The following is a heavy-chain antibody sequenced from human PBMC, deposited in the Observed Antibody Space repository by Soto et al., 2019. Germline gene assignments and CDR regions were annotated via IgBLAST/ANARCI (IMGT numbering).Heavy chain of an antibody. Sequence: TDNLYLKFADIGGSLPDSYRNWIRQPPGKGLEWIGEINHSGSTNYNPSLKSRVTISVDTSKNQFSLKLSSVTAADTAVYYCARVSGIYYYGMDVWGQGTTVT. CDR3: ARVSGIYYYGMDV. V-gene: IGHV4-34*01. D-gene: IGHD3-10*01. J-gene: IGHJ6*02. CDR1: GGSLPDSY. CDR2: INHSGST.